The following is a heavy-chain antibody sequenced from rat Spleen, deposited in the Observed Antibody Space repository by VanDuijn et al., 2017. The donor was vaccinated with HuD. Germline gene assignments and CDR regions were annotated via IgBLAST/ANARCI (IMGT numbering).Heavy chain of an antibody. V-gene: IGHV5-46*01. CDR1: GFTFSSFP. D-gene: IGHD4-3*01. J-gene: IGHJ3*01. CDR2: ISSNGNNI. Sequence: EVQLVESGGGLVQAGRSMKLSCVASGFTFSSFPMAWVRQAPTMGLEWVATISSNGNNIYYRDSVKGRFTISRDNAKNTLYLQLDSLRSEDTATYYCVRQDTSGYSNWFAYWGQGTLVTVSS. CDR3: VRQDTSGYSNWFAY.